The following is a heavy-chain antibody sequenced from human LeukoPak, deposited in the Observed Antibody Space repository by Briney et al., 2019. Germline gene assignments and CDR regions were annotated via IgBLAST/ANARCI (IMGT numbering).Heavy chain of an antibody. CDR2: IGIAGDT. CDR1: GFTFTNYD. J-gene: IGHJ4*02. CDR3: VRGGSGWYYFDY. V-gene: IGHV3-13*04. Sequence: GGSLRLSCAASGFTFTNYDMHWVRQVTGKGLEWVSAIGIAGDTYYPGSVRGRFTISRENAKNSLYLQMNSLRDGDTAVYYCVRGGSGWYYFDYWGQGTLVSVSS. D-gene: IGHD6-19*01.